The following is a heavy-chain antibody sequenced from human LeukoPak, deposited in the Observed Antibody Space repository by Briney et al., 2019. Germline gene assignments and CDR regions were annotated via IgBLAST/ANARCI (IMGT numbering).Heavy chain of an antibody. D-gene: IGHD6-19*01. V-gene: IGHV6-1*01. Sequence: LSQTLSLTCAVSGDTVSSNSAAWNCIRQPPWRGLEWLGRTYYRANSYNDYAVWGKIRITINQDTSKNQFSLQLNSVTPEDTAVYYCARGTSVYSSGWYNYWGQGTLVTVSS. CDR2: TYYRANSYN. CDR1: GDTVSSNSAA. CDR3: ARGTSVYSSGWYNY. J-gene: IGHJ4*02.